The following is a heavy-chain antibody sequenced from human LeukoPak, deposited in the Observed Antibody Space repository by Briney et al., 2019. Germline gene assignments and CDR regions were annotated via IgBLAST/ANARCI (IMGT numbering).Heavy chain of an antibody. CDR1: GGSFSGYY. CDR3: ARGYVGTLYSAVFDV. D-gene: IGHD1-14*01. J-gene: IGHJ6*02. CDR2: INHSGST. Sequence: SETLSLTCAVYGGSFSGYYWSWIRQPPGKGLEWIGEINHSGSTNYNPSLKSRVTISVDTSKNPFSLKLSSVTAADTAVYYCARGYVGTLYSAVFDVWGQGTTVTVSS. V-gene: IGHV4-34*01.